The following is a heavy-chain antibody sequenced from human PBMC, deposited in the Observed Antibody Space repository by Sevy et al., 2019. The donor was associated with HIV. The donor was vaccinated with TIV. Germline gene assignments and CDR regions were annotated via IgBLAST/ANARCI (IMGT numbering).Heavy chain of an antibody. J-gene: IGHJ4*02. CDR2: IRSKAYGGTT. Sequence: GGSLRLSCTASGFTFGDYAMSWFRQAPGKGLEWVGFIRSKAYGGTTEYAASVKGRFTISREDSKSIAYLQMNSLKTEDTAVYYCTRDSLGPVSSSSWSPFDYWGQGTLVTVSS. V-gene: IGHV3-49*03. CDR3: TRDSLGPVSSSSWSPFDY. D-gene: IGHD6-13*01. CDR1: GFTFGDYA.